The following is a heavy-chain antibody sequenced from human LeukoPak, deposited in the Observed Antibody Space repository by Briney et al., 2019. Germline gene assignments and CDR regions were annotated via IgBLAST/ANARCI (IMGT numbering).Heavy chain of an antibody. Sequence: GGSLRLSCTASGFPFIDYSMNWVRQVPGKGLEWISYIGIESGNTKYADSVKCRFTISADNAKNSLYLQMNSLRVEDTAVYYCARDHNYAFDNWGQGTLVSVSS. V-gene: IGHV3-48*04. CDR1: GFPFIDYS. D-gene: IGHD1-1*01. CDR2: IGIESGNT. J-gene: IGHJ4*02. CDR3: ARDHNYAFDN.